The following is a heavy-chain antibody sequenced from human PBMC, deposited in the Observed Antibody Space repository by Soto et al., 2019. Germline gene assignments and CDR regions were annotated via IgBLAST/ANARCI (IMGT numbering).Heavy chain of an antibody. CDR1: GFNFSSYV. Sequence: GGSLRLSCAASGFNFSSYVMTWIRQAPGKGLEWVSAISASGRSTYYAGSVKGRFTISRDNSKNTVYLEMISPRAEDTAVYYCAKRQATAVFDYWGQGTLVTVSS. CDR2: ISASGRST. CDR3: AKRQATAVFDY. V-gene: IGHV3-23*01. D-gene: IGHD5-18*01. J-gene: IGHJ4*02.